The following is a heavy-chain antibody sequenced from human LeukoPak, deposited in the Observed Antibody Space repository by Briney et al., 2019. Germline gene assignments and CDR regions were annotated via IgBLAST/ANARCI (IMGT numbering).Heavy chain of an antibody. V-gene: IGHV3-21*01. D-gene: IGHD1-26*01. CDR1: AFTFRSYS. CDR3: ARDARPGGSYVRRDY. CDR2: ISNSSNYI. Sequence: GRSLSLSCAASAFTFRSYSMNCASHAPGTALEWVSSISNSSNYIYYADSVKGRFHISRDNAKNSLDLQLNGLRAENTAVYYCARDARPGGSYVRRDYWGQATLVSVSS. J-gene: IGHJ4*02.